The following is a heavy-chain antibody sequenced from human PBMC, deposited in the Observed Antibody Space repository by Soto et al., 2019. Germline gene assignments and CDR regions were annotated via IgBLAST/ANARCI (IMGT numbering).Heavy chain of an antibody. D-gene: IGHD6-25*01. CDR3: ARDLAPDDKTTPAWYY. CDR2: ISDYNGNT. J-gene: IGHJ4*02. Sequence: QVQLVQSGAEVKKPGASVKVSCKASGYTFTSYGISWVRQAPGQGLEWMGWISDYNGNTNYAQKLQGRVTMTTDTSTSTAYMELRSLRSDDTAVYYCARDLAPDDKTTPAWYYWGQGTLVTVSS. V-gene: IGHV1-18*01. CDR1: GYTFTSYG.